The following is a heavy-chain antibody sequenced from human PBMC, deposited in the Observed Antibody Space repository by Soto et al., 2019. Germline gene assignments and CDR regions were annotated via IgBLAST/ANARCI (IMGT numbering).Heavy chain of an antibody. CDR2: VYYTGST. Sequence: SETLSLTCSVSGGSISGSYWSWIRQSPGKGLEWLGYVYYTGSTNYSPSLRSRVSISVDTSKNEFSLRLSSVTAADAAVYFCARSVAVPGAHIDYWGQGTQVTAPQ. CDR3: ARSVAVPGAHIDY. J-gene: IGHJ4*02. CDR1: GGSISGSY. D-gene: IGHD6-19*01. V-gene: IGHV4-59*01.